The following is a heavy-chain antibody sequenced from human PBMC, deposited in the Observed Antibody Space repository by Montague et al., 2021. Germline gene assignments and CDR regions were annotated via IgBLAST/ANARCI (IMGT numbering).Heavy chain of an antibody. Sequence: SETLSLTCTVSGGSISGNSYWWACISQPPGKELEYVGTTFNTGCSYHSPSLKSRVTISVDTSKNQFSLRLSAVTAADTAVYYCASSLYCIGGSCYSGFDPWGQGTLVTVSS. D-gene: IGHD2-15*01. J-gene: IGHJ5*02. V-gene: IGHV4-39*01. CDR3: ASSLYCIGGSCYSGFDP. CDR1: GGSISGNSYW. CDR2: TFNTGCS.